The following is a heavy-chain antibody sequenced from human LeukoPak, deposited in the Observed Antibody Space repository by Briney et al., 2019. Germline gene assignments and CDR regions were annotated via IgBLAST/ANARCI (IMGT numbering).Heavy chain of an antibody. CDR3: ARERLSGSGIGYSSS. CDR2: ISGSGGST. V-gene: IGHV3-23*01. Sequence: PGGSLRLSCAASGFTFSSYAMSWVRQAPGKGLEWVSAISGSGGSTYYADSVKGRFTISRDNSKNSLYLQMNSLRAEDTAVYYCARERLSGSGIGYSSSWGQGTLVTVSS. D-gene: IGHD6-13*01. CDR1: GFTFSSYA. J-gene: IGHJ4*02.